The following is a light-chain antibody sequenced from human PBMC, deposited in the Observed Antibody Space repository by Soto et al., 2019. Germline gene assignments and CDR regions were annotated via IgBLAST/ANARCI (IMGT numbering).Light chain of an antibody. V-gene: IGKV3-20*01. J-gene: IGKJ1*01. CDR2: GGS. CDR1: QSVSSNH. Sequence: IVLPQSPATLSLSPGERATLSCRASQSVSSNHLAWYQQKPGQAPRLLIYGGSSRATGIPVRFSGSGSETDFTLTIARLEPEDFAVYYCQQYSSSRTFGQGTKVDIK. CDR3: QQYSSSRT.